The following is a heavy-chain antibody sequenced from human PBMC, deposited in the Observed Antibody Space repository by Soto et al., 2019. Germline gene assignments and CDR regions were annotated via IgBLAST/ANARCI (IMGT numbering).Heavy chain of an antibody. CDR3: ARAGGIAAAGLDY. Sequence: SVKVSCKASGGTFSSYAISWVRQAPGQGLEWMGGIIPIFGTANYAQKFQGRVTITADESTGTAYMELSSLRSEDTAVYYCARAGGIAAAGLDYWGQGTLVTVSS. D-gene: IGHD6-13*01. J-gene: IGHJ4*02. V-gene: IGHV1-69*13. CDR1: GGTFSSYA. CDR2: IIPIFGTA.